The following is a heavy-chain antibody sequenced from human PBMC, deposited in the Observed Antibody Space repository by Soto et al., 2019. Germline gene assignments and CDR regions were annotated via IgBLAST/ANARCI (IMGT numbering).Heavy chain of an antibody. J-gene: IGHJ4*02. CDR2: MYYSGST. D-gene: IGHD6-19*01. CDR3: ARGAVAGIDY. CDR1: GGSISSYC. Sequence: SETLSLTCTVSGGSISSYCWSWIRQPPGKGLEWIGYMYYSGSTNYNPSLKSRVTISVDTSKNQFSLKLSSVTAADTAVYYCARGAVAGIDYWGQGTLVNVSS. V-gene: IGHV4-59*01.